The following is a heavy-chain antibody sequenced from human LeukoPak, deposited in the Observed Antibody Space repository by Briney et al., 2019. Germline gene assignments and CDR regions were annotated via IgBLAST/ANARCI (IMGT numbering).Heavy chain of an antibody. J-gene: IGHJ6*03. CDR1: GFTFSAYN. Sequence: PGGSLRLSCAASGFTFSAYNMNWVRRTPGKGLEWVSSITTSSTYMFYADSVRGRFTISRDNAENSLYLQMNSLRDEDTAVYYCARDPYSGGYGAYYYYYMDVWGKGTTVTVSS. V-gene: IGHV3-21*01. CDR2: ITTSSTYM. D-gene: IGHD6-19*01. CDR3: ARDPYSGGYGAYYYYYMDV.